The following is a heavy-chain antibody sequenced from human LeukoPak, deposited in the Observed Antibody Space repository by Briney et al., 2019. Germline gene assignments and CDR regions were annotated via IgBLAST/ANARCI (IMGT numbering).Heavy chain of an antibody. CDR3: ARHVDGSGSSPPDY. Sequence: PSETLSLTCTVSGGSLTNYYWSWIRQPPGKGLEWIGYIYYSGSTNYNPSLKSRVTISVDTSKNQFSLKLSSVTAADTAVYYCARHVDGSGSSPPDYWGQGTLVTVSS. J-gene: IGHJ4*02. V-gene: IGHV4-59*08. D-gene: IGHD3-10*01. CDR2: IYYSGST. CDR1: GGSLTNYY.